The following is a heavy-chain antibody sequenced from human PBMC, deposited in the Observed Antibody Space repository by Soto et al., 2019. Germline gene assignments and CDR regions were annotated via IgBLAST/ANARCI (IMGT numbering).Heavy chain of an antibody. CDR1: GFTFSSYA. D-gene: IGHD1-26*01. J-gene: IGHJ4*02. V-gene: IGHV3-30-3*01. CDR2: ISYDGSNK. Sequence: QVQLVESGGGVVQPGRSLRLSCAASGFTFSSYAMHWVRQAPGKGLEWVAVISYDGSNKYYADSVKGRFTISRDNSKNTLYLQMNSLRAEDTAVYYCARGGGSYYSDYWGQGTLVTVSS. CDR3: ARGGGSYYSDY.